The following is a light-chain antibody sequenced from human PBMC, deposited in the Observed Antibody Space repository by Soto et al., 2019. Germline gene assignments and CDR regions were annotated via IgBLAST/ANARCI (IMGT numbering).Light chain of an antibody. J-gene: IGLJ1*01. Sequence: SYELTQPPSVSVAPGETARITCGRNNIGSDTVHWYQQKPGQAPVVVVYDDSERPSGTPERISGSNSGDTATLTIRRVEAGDEADYYCLVWDSIGDTYVFGSGTKVTVL. CDR1: NIGSDT. CDR3: LVWDSIGDTYV. V-gene: IGLV3-21*02. CDR2: DDS.